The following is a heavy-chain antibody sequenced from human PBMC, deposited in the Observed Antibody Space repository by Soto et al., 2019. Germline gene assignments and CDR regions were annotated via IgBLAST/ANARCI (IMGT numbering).Heavy chain of an antibody. CDR1: GDSISSGGYY. V-gene: IGHV4-31*03. J-gene: IGHJ4*02. CDR3: ARGGTPIDY. Sequence: SETLSLTCTVSGDSISSGGYYWSWIRQHPGRGLEWIGYIYYSGSAYYNPSLKSRVTMSVDTSKNQFSLKLSSVTAADTAVYYCARGGTPIDYWGQGTLVTVSS. CDR2: IYYSGSA. D-gene: IGHD3-16*01.